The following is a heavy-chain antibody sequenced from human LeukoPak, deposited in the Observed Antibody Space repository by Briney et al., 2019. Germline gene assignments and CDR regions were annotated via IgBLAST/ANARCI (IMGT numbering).Heavy chain of an antibody. V-gene: IGHV4-59*01. D-gene: IGHD2-21*02. J-gene: IGHJ5*02. CDR2: IYYSGST. Sequence: PSETLSLTCTVSGGSISSYYWSWIRQPPGKGLEWIGCIYYSGSTNYNPSLKSRVTISVDTSKNQFSLKLSSVTAADTAVYYCARAPWAYCGGDCPSSWFDPWGQGTLVTVSS. CDR3: ARAPWAYCGGDCPSSWFDP. CDR1: GGSISSYY.